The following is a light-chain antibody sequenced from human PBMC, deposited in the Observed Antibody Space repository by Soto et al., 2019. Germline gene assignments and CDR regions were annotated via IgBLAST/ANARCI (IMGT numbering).Light chain of an antibody. CDR3: QQYNNWPPFT. CDR2: DVS. Sequence: DIQMTQSPSTVSAYVGDSVTITCRASQSITTWLAWYQQRPGKAPKLLIYDVSSLQSGVPSRFSGSGSGTEFTLTISSLQPDDFAVYYCQQYNNWPPFTFGQGTRLEIK. CDR1: QSITTW. V-gene: IGKV1-5*01. J-gene: IGKJ5*01.